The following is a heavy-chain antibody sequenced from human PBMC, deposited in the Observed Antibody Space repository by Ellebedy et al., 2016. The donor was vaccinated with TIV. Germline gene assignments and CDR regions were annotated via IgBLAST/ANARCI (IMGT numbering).Heavy chain of an antibody. CDR2: IADDGTNK. CDR3: ARDNWNDGGALDY. V-gene: IGHV3-30-3*01. J-gene: IGHJ4*02. CDR1: GFSFSSYA. Sequence: GESLKISCAASGFSFSSYAIHWVRQAPGKGLEWVAGIADDGTNKYYADSVKGRFTISRDNSKNTLYLQMNSQRAEDTAVYYCARDNWNDGGALDYWGQGTLVTVSS. D-gene: IGHD1-20*01.